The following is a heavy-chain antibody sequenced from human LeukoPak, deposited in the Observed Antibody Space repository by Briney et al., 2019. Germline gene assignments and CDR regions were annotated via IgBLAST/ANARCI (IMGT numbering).Heavy chain of an antibody. D-gene: IGHD4-11*01. CDR1: GGSITNSYW. Sequence: SGTLSLTCAVSGGSITNSYWWTWVRQSPGKGLEWVGEIYYSGSTNYNPSLKSRVTMSVDKSKNQFYLKLSSVTAADTAVYYCARVARHDYTYYPGGNYFDYWGQGTLVTVSS. J-gene: IGHJ4*02. V-gene: IGHV4-4*02. CDR2: IYYSGST. CDR3: ARVARHDYTYYPGGNYFDY.